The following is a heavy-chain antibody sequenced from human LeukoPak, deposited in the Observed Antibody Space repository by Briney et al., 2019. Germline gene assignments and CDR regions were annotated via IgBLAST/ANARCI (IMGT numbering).Heavy chain of an antibody. CDR2: ISSSSSYI. D-gene: IGHD3-10*01. J-gene: IGHJ3*02. CDR1: GFTFSSYS. CDR3: ARDLYYYGSGSAFDI. V-gene: IGHV3-21*01. Sequence: GGSLRLSCAASGFTFSSYSMNWVRQAPGKGLEWVSSISSSSSYIYYADSVKGRLTISRDNAKNSLYLQMNSLRAEDTAVYYCARDLYYYGSGSAFDIWGQGTMVTVSS.